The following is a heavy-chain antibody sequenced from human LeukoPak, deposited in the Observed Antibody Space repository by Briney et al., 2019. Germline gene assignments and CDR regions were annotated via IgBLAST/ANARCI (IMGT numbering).Heavy chain of an antibody. J-gene: IGHJ4*02. Sequence: GGSLRLSCAASGFPFNDAWMHWVRQASGKGLEWVGHINSQTDGRTTDYAAPVKGRFTISRDDSNSTLSLQMTSQKTEDTAVYYCATLLRGYWGQGTLVTVSS. CDR1: GFPFNDAW. V-gene: IGHV3-15*01. CDR3: ATLLRGY. CDR2: INSQTDGRTT.